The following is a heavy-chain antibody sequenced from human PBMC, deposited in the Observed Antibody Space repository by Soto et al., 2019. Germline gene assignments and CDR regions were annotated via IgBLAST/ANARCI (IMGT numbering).Heavy chain of an antibody. V-gene: IGHV4-30-4*01. J-gene: IGHJ4*02. Sequence: PSETLSLTGSLSGGTINSGNYFWSWIRQPPGKGLEWIGSIFYTGTTYYSPSLKSRASMSMDTTKYLFSLRLRSLTAADTAGYFCARVNATLYQHYYFDYWGQGTPVTVSS. CDR3: ARVNATLYQHYYFDY. CDR2: IFYTGTT. CDR1: GGTINSGNYF. D-gene: IGHD3-3*02.